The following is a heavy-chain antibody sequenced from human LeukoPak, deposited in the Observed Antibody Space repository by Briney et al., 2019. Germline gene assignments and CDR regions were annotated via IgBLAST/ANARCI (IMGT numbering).Heavy chain of an antibody. CDR1: GFSFSSYR. CDR3: AELGITMIGGV. V-gene: IGHV3-21*01. D-gene: IGHD3-10*02. J-gene: IGHJ6*04. CDR2: ISVSGNT. Sequence: GGSLRLSCAASGFSFSSYRMNWVRQAPGKGLEWVSAISVSGNTYHADSVKGRFTISRDNAKNSLYLQMNSLRAEDTAVYYCAELGITMIGGVWGKGTTVTISS.